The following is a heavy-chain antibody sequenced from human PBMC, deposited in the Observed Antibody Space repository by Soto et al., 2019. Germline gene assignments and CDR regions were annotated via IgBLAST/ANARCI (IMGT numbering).Heavy chain of an antibody. V-gene: IGHV1-69*01. CDR3: ARDSEGIVVVPAAPYGMDV. D-gene: IGHD2-2*01. Sequence: QVQLVQSGAEVKKPGSSVKVSCKASGGTFSSYAISWVRQAPGQGLEWMGGIIPIFGTANYAQKFQGRVTITGDESTSTAYMELSSLRSEDTAVYYCARDSEGIVVVPAAPYGMDVWGQGTTVTVSS. CDR2: IIPIFGTA. J-gene: IGHJ6*02. CDR1: GGTFSSYA.